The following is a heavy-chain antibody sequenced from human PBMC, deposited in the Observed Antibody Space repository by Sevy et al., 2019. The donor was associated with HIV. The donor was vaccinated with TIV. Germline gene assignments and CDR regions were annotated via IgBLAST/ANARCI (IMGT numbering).Heavy chain of an antibody. D-gene: IGHD2-8*01. CDR3: AREGCTQPHDY. Sequence: GGALRLSCAPSGFTFAKYSMRWVRQAPGKGLEWVSTFSFGCGRINYADSVRGRFTISRDDSKNTLFLQMNSLRAEDKATYFCAREGCTQPHDYWGQGTLVTVSS. CDR2: FSFGCGRI. V-gene: IGHV3-23*01. J-gene: IGHJ4*02. CDR1: GFTFAKYS.